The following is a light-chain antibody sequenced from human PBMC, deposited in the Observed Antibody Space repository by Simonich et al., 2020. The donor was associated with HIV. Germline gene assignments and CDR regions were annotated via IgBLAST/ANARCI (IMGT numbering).Light chain of an antibody. Sequence: QSALTQPASVSGSPGQSITISCTGTSSDVGGYNYVSWYQQHPGKAPQLMIYDASKRPSGDVNRFAGSKSGNTASLTISGLQAEDEADYYCSSYTSSSTWVFGGGTKLTVL. CDR1: SSDVGGYNY. V-gene: IGLV2-14*01. CDR3: SSYTSSSTWV. J-gene: IGLJ3*02. CDR2: DAS.